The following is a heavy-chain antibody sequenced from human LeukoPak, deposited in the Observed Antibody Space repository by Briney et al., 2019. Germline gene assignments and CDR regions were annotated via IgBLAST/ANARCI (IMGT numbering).Heavy chain of an antibody. D-gene: IGHD5-18*01. CDR1: GFTFSSYD. CDR3: AKRVQLTY. V-gene: IGHV3-23*01. CDR2: ISASGGAT. J-gene: IGHJ4*02. Sequence: PGGSLRLSCTASGFTFSSYDMNWVRQAPGQGLEWVSTISASGGATYYTDSVRGRFSISRDNFKNTLYLQMNSPRAEATAIYYCAKRVQLTYWGQGTLVTVSS.